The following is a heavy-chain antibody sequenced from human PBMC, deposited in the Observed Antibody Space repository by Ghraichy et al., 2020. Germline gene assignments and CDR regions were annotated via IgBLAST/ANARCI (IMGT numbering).Heavy chain of an antibody. CDR3: VKSGASGSYKWFDP. Sequence: SETPSLTCVVSGGSISSGGFSWNWIRQPPGKGLEWIGYIYYSGNTYYNPSLKSRVTISVDRSKNQFSLKLRSPTAADTAVYYCVKSGASGSYKWFDPWGQGTLVTVAS. J-gene: IGHJ5*02. V-gene: IGHV4-30-2*01. CDR1: GGSISSGGFS. D-gene: IGHD3-10*01. CDR2: IYYSGNT.